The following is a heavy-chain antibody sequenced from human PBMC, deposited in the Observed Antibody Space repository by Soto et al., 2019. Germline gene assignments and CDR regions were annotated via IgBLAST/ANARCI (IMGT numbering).Heavy chain of an antibody. CDR2: MNPNSGNT. V-gene: IGHV1-8*01. Sequence: QVQLVQSGAEVKKPGASVKVSCKASGYTFTSYAINLVRHATGKGLEGMGWMNPNSGNTGYAQKFQSRVTMTRNTYISTAYMELSILRSEDTAVYDCSIEKYGGSFDYWGQGTRVTVSS. CDR1: GYTFTSYA. CDR3: SIEKYGGSFDY. D-gene: IGHD5-12*01. J-gene: IGHJ4*02.